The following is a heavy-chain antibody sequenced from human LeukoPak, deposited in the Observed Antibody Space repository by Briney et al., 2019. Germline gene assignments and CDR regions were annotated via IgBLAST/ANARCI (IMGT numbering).Heavy chain of an antibody. Sequence: GGSLRLSCAAFGFTFSSYSMNWVRQAPGKGLEWVSSISSSSSYIYYADSVKGRFTISRDNAKNSLYLQMNSLRAEDTAVYYCARGTYCGGDCALGYWGQGTLVTVSS. V-gene: IGHV3-21*01. CDR2: ISSSSSYI. CDR3: ARGTYCGGDCALGY. J-gene: IGHJ4*02. D-gene: IGHD2-21*02. CDR1: GFTFSSYS.